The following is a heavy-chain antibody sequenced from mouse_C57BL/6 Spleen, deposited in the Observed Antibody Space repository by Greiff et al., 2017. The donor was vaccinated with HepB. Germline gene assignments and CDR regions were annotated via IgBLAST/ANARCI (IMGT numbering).Heavy chain of an antibody. CDR1: GYTFTDYY. CDR2: INPNNGGT. V-gene: IGHV1-26*01. J-gene: IGHJ1*03. Sequence: EVQLQQSGPELVKPGASVKISCKASGYTFTDYYMNWVKQSHGKSLEWIGDINPNNGGTSYNQKFKGKATLTVDKSSSTAYMEIRSLTSEDSAVYYWARFYYGSSHWYFDVWGTRTTVTVSS. CDR3: ARFYYGSSHWYFDV. D-gene: IGHD1-1*01.